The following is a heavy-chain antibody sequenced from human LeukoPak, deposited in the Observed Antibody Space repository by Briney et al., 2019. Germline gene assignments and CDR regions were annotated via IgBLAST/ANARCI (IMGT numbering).Heavy chain of an antibody. CDR3: ATSGYSSSWYRSYYYYGMDV. CDR2: INPNSGGT. J-gene: IGHJ6*02. Sequence: ASVKVSCKASGYTFTGYYMHWVRQAPGQGLEWMGRINPNSGGTNYAQKFQGRVTMTRDTSISTAYMELSRLRSDDTAVYYCATSGYSSSWYRSYYYYGMDVWGRGTTVTVSS. V-gene: IGHV1-2*06. D-gene: IGHD6-13*01. CDR1: GYTFTGYY.